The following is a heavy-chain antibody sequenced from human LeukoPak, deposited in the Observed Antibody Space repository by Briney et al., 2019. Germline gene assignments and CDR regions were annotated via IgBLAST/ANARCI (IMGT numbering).Heavy chain of an antibody. Sequence: SETLSLTCAVYGGSFSGYYWSWIRQPPGKGLEWIGEINHSGSTNYNPPLKSRVTISVDTSKNQFSLKLSSVTAADTAVYYCARSPEESIAVAGTDYWGQGTLVTVSS. J-gene: IGHJ4*02. D-gene: IGHD6-19*01. CDR2: INHSGST. CDR1: GGSFSGYY. CDR3: ARSPEESIAVAGTDY. V-gene: IGHV4-34*01.